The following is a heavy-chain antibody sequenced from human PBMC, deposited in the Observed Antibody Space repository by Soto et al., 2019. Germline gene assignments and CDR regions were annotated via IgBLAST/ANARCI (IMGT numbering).Heavy chain of an antibody. V-gene: IGHV3-30-3*01. CDR1: GFTFTSYE. CDR2: ISYDGSNK. J-gene: IGHJ4*02. Sequence: GGSLRLSCAASGFTFTSYEMHWVRQAPGKGLEWVAIISYDGSNKYYADSVKGRFTMSRDNSRNTLDLQMDSLRVGDTAVYYCAKDATRTNGWYHFDYWGQGALVTVSS. D-gene: IGHD6-19*01. CDR3: AKDATRTNGWYHFDY.